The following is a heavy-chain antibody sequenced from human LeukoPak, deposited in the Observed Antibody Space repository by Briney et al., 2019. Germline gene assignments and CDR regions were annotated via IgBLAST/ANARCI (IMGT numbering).Heavy chain of an antibody. V-gene: IGHV1-2*02. CDR2: IVPDTGGV. D-gene: IGHD2-15*01. CDR1: GYTFTNYY. J-gene: IGHJ4*02. Sequence: ASVKVSCKTSGYTFTNYYVHCVRHAPGQGLEWMGYIVPDTGGVAYDQRSQVRVAMTRAQSISTVYMEVTSLKSDDTAVYYCATDDKYCSGGNCGKFWGQGTLVTVSS. CDR3: ATDDKYCSGGNCGKF.